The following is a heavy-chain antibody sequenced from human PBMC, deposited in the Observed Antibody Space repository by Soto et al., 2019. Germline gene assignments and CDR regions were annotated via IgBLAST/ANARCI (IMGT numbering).Heavy chain of an antibody. D-gene: IGHD7-27*01. V-gene: IGHV3-23*01. CDR2: IIDSGETT. J-gene: IGHJ4*02. CDR1: QFIFSSKA. CDR3: ARESGGNWGFFDF. Sequence: EVQLLESGGGLVQPGGSLRLSCAASQFIFSSKAMSWVRQTPGKGLEWVASIIDSGETTYYTDSVTGRFTISRDNSNNILYLQMNSPRTDDTALYFCARESGGNWGFFDFRGQGTLVTVSS.